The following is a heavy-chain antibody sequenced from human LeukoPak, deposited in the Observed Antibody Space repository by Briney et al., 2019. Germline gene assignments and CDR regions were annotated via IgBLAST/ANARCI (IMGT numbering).Heavy chain of an antibody. CDR2: IYYSGST. Sequence: SETLSLTCTVSGESISGFYWTWIRQPPGKGLEWIGYIYYSGSTNYNPSLKSRVTISVDTSKNQFSLKLSSVTAADTVVVVGLPGGPFDYWGQGTLVTVSS. J-gene: IGHJ4*02. CDR3: LPGGPFDY. V-gene: IGHV4-59*08. D-gene: IGHD2-15*01. CDR1: GESISGFY.